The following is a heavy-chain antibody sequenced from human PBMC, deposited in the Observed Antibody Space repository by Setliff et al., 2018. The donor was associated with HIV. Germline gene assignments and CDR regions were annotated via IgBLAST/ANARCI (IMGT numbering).Heavy chain of an antibody. J-gene: IGHJ4*02. CDR3: ARDYYYDRSGYRYFDY. CDR1: GGPFSSYA. CDR2: IIPTLGIA. Sequence: SVKVSCQASGGPFSSYAISGVRQAPVQGLEWMAGIIPTLGIANDAQKFQGRVTITADKSTSTAYMELSSLRSEDTAVYYCARDYYYDRSGYRYFDYWGQGTLVTVSS. V-gene: IGHV1-69*10. D-gene: IGHD3-22*01.